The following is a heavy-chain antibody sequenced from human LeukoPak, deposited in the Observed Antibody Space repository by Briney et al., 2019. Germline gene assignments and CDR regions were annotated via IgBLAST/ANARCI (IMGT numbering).Heavy chain of an antibody. V-gene: IGHV3-11*01. CDR1: GFTFSDYY. D-gene: IGHD3-16*01. J-gene: IGHJ6*02. CDR2: ISSSGSTI. Sequence: GGSLRLSCAASGFTFSDYYMSWIRQTPGKGLEWVSYISSSGSTIYYADSVKGRFTISRDNAKNSLYLQMNSLRAEDTAVYYCARDSGVMRHYGMDVWGQGTTVTVSS. CDR3: ARDSGVMRHYGMDV.